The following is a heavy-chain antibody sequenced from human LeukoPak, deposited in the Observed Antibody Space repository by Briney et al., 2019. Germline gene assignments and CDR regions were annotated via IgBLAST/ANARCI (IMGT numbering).Heavy chain of an antibody. Sequence: GRSLRLSCAASGFTFDDYAMHWVRQAPGKGLEWVSGISWNSGSIGYADSVKGRFTISRDNAKNSLYLQMYSLRAEDTALYYCAKDIASSWYAFDYWGQGTLVTVSS. CDR2: ISWNSGSI. CDR3: AKDIASSWYAFDY. V-gene: IGHV3-9*01. D-gene: IGHD6-13*01. J-gene: IGHJ4*02. CDR1: GFTFDDYA.